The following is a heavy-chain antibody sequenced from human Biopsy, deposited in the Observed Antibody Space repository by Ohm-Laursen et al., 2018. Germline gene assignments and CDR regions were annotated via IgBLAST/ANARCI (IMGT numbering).Heavy chain of an antibody. Sequence: GTLSLTCAVSGGSISSDYWSWIRQTPGKGLEWIGYIYYSGSTNYNPSLRSRVTISVDTSKNQFSLRLNSVTAADTAVYYCARATNSTGWPYYYFYGMDVWGQGTTVTVSS. V-gene: IGHV4-59*01. CDR2: IYYSGST. D-gene: IGHD2/OR15-2a*01. J-gene: IGHJ6*02. CDR1: GGSISSDY. CDR3: ARATNSTGWPYYYFYGMDV.